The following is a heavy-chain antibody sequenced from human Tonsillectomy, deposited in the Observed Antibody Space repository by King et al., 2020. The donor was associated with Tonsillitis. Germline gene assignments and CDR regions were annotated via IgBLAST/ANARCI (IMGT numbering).Heavy chain of an antibody. J-gene: IGHJ4*02. CDR3: ARDWNY. Sequence: VQLVESGGGLVQPGGSLRLSCAASGFTFSSYSMNWVRQAPGKGLEWVSYISSSSSTIYYADPVKGRFTISRDNAKNSLYLQMNSLRAEDTAVYYCARDWNYWGQGTLVTVSS. D-gene: IGHD3-3*01. CDR2: ISSSSSTI. CDR1: GFTFSSYS. V-gene: IGHV3-48*01.